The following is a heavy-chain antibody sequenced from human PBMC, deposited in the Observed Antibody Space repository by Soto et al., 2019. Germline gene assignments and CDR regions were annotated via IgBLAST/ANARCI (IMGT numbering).Heavy chain of an antibody. V-gene: IGHV3-23*01. CDR3: ARPDGSTYSFRY. Sequence: DVQLLESGGSLVQPGGSLRLSCAASGFTFNAYSLSWVRQAPGKGLEWVSAISTTGGSTYYADSVKGRFTISIDNSQNTLSLQMSSLRAEDTAVYFCARPDGSTYSFRYWGQGTLVTVSS. D-gene: IGHD3-10*01. CDR1: GFTFNAYS. CDR2: ISTTGGST. J-gene: IGHJ4*02.